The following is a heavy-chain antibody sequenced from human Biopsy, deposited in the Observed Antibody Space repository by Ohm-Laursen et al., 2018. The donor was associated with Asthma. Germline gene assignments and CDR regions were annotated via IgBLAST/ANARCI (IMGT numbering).Heavy chain of an antibody. Sequence: GSLRLSCAASGFTVSRDYMFWVRQAPGKGLEWVSVIYSSGTSHTADSVRGRFTISRDYSKNTLYLQMHSLRAEDTAVYYCAKDERLYYGSDSKYMQPVPLGDWGQGTLVIVSA. V-gene: IGHV3-53*01. J-gene: IGHJ4*02. CDR2: IYSSGTS. D-gene: IGHD3-10*01. CDR3: AKDERLYYGSDSKYMQPVPLGD. CDR1: GFTVSRDY.